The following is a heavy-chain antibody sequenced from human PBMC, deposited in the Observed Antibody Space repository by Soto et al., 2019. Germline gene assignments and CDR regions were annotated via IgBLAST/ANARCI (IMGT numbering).Heavy chain of an antibody. J-gene: IGHJ3*02. CDR3: ARDLQTTVVTPGAFDI. V-gene: IGHV3-11*01. D-gene: IGHD4-17*01. CDR2: ISSSGSTI. CDR1: GFTFSDYY. Sequence: GGSLRLSCAASGFTFSDYYMSWIRQAPGKGLEWVSYISSSGSTIYYADSVKGRFTISRDNAKNSLYLQMNSLRAEDTAVYYCARDLQTTVVTPGAFDIWGQGTMVTVSS.